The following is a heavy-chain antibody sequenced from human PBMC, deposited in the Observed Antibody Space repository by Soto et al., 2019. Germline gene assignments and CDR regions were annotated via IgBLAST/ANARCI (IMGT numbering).Heavy chain of an antibody. CDR3: NYDSSGYYYFDY. J-gene: IGHJ4*02. V-gene: IGHV3-23*01. Sequence: EVQLLESGGGLVQPGGSLRLSCAASGITFSSYAMSWVRQAPGKGLEWVSAISGSGDSTYYADYVKGRFTISRDNSKNTLYLQMNSLRAEDTAVYYCNYDSSGYYYFDYWGQGTLVTVSS. CDR2: ISGSGDST. D-gene: IGHD3-22*01. CDR1: GITFSSYA.